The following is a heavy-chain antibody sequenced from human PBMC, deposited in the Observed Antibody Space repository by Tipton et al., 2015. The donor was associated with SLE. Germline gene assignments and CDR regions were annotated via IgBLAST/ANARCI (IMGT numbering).Heavy chain of an antibody. CDR2: ISGSGGST. V-gene: IGHV3-23*01. CDR1: GFTFSSYA. D-gene: IGHD6-13*01. CDR3: AKASAAGSVFDY. Sequence: SLRLSCAASGFTFSSYAMSWVRQAPGKGLEWVSAISGSGGSTYYADSVKGRFTISRDNSKNTLYLQMNSLRAEDTAVYYCAKASAAGSVFDYWGQGTLVTVSS. J-gene: IGHJ4*02.